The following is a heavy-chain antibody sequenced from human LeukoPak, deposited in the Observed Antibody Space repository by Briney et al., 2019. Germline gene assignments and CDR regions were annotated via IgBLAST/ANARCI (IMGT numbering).Heavy chain of an antibody. CDR3: ARDGDSGSYYWSSRYYFDY. V-gene: IGHV3-33*01. CDR2: IWYDGSNK. D-gene: IGHD1-26*01. J-gene: IGHJ4*01. CDR1: GFTFSSYG. Sequence: PGRSLRLSCAASGFTFSSYGMHWVRQAPGKGLEWVAVIWYDGSNKYYADSVKGRFTISRDNSKNTLYLQMNSLRAEDTAVYYCARDGDSGSYYWSSRYYFDYWGQEPWSPSPQ.